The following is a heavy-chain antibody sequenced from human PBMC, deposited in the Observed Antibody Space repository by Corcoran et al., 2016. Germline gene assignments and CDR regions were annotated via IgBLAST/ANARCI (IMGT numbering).Heavy chain of an antibody. CDR1: GGSISSSSYY. D-gene: IGHD3-9*01. Sequence: QLQLQESGPGLVKPSETLSLTCTVSGGSISSSSYYWGWIRQPPGKGLEWIGSIYYSGSTYYNPSLKSRVTISVDTSKNQFSLKLSSVTAADTAVYYCARGFDILTGYPVLYYYGMDVWGQGTTVTVSS. V-gene: IGHV4-39*07. CDR2: IYYSGST. CDR3: ARGFDILTGYPVLYYYGMDV. J-gene: IGHJ6*02.